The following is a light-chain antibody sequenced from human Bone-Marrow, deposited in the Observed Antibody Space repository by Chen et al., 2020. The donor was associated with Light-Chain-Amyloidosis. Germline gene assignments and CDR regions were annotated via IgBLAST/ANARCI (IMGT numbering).Light chain of an antibody. CDR3: QQGYTFPRT. CDR1: QDVKHW. Sequence: DIQLTQSPSSVSASVGDTVTITCRASQDVKHWLAWYQQQPEKVPKLLIYGASSLQSGVPSRFSGGGTGTNFSLTVTGLQPEESATYYCQQGYTFPRTFGQGTKLEI. V-gene: IGKV1-12*01. J-gene: IGKJ2*01. CDR2: GAS.